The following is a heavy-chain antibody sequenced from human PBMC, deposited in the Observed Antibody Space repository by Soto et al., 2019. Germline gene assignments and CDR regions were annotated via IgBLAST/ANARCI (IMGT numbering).Heavy chain of an antibody. CDR1: GFSFSSYW. J-gene: IGHJ4*02. V-gene: IGHV3-74*01. CDR3: AKREGNTYGLFH. CDR2: IKTDGSST. D-gene: IGHD5-18*01. Sequence: EVQLVESGGGLVQPGGSLRLSCAASGFSFSSYWIHWVRQAPGKGLVWVSRIKTDGSSTDYADSVKGRFTISRDNAKNTLYLQMNNLSAEDTAVYYCAKREGNTYGLFHWGQGTLVTVSS.